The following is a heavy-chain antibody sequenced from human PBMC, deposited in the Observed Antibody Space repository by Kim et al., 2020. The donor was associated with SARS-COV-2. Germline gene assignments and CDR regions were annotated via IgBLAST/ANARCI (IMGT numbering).Heavy chain of an antibody. Sequence: GGSLRLSCAASGFTFSSNAMSWVRQAPGKGLEWVSGISGSGGSTYYADSVKGRFTISRDNSKNTLYLQMNSLRAEDTAVYYCARREVSLYFDYWGQGTLVTVSS. V-gene: IGHV3-23*01. CDR3: ARREVSLYFDY. J-gene: IGHJ4*02. CDR1: GFTFSSNA. CDR2: ISGSGGST.